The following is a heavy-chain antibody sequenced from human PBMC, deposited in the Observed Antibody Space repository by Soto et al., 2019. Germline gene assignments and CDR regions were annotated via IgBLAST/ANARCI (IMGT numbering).Heavy chain of an antibody. CDR2: IFYAGDT. V-gene: IGHV4-31*03. CDR1: GESIATGAFY. CDR3: AREGDYRTWFEP. D-gene: IGHD4-17*01. Sequence: SETLSLTCTVSGESIATGAFYWSWIRLQSGKGPEWIGSIFYAGDTYYNPSLKSRVEISLDGSQDQFSLNLRSVTAADTAVYYCAREGDYRTWFEPWGPGTLVTVSS. J-gene: IGHJ5*02.